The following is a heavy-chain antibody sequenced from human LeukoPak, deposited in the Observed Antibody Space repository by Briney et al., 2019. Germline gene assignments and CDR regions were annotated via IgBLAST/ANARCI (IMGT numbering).Heavy chain of an antibody. J-gene: IGHJ4*02. D-gene: IGHD5-24*01. CDR1: GFTFSSYW. CDR2: FYVGGAT. CDR3: ARGDGYNFFDY. Sequence: GGSLRLSCAASGFTFSSYWMSWVRQAPGKGLEWVSVFYVGGATYYADSVKGRFTISRDNSENTLYLQMKSLRAEDTAVYYCARGDGYNFFDYWGQGTLVTVSS. V-gene: IGHV3-53*01.